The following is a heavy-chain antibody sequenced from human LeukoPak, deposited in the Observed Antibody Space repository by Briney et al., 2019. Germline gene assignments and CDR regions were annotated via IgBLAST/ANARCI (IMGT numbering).Heavy chain of an antibody. Sequence: GGPLRLSCAASGFNFIVYRMNWVRQAPGKGLEWLSYLSPSSTTIYHADSVKGRFTVSRDNAKNSLYLQMNSLRDEDRAVYYCATVHCSGGSFYDGSYYGMDVWGQGTTVTVSS. J-gene: IGHJ6*02. V-gene: IGHV3-48*02. CDR2: LSPSSTTI. CDR1: GFNFIVYR. CDR3: ATVHCSGGSFYDGSYYGMDV. D-gene: IGHD2-15*01.